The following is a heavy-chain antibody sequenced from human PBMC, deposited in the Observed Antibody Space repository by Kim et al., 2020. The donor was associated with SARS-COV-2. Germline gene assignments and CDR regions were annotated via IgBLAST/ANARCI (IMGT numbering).Heavy chain of an antibody. CDR1: GFTFGDYA. J-gene: IGHJ1*01. CDR3: TRDPWGYYDSSGSFQH. D-gene: IGHD3-22*01. CDR2: IRSKAYGGTT. Sequence: GGSLRLSCTASGFTFGDYAMSWFRQAPGKGLEWVGFIRSKAYGGTTEYAASVKGRFTISRDDSKSIAYLQMNSLKTEDTAVYYCTRDPWGYYDSSGSFQHWGQGTLVTVSS. V-gene: IGHV3-49*03.